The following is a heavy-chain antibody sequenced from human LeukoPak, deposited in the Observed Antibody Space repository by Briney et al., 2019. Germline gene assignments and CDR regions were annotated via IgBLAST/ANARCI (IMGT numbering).Heavy chain of an antibody. CDR1: RGSIISYY. J-gene: IGHJ6*02. Sequence: PSETLSLTCTVSRGSIISYYWSWIRQSPGEGMVWIGYVFHTGSTNYNPSLGSRVTMSVDTSRSQFSLEVRSVTAADTGVYFCARGNIAVTGPGVFCYYGMDVWGQGTTVTVSS. CDR2: VFHTGST. V-gene: IGHV4-59*01. CDR3: ARGNIAVTGPGVFCYYGMDV. D-gene: IGHD6-19*01.